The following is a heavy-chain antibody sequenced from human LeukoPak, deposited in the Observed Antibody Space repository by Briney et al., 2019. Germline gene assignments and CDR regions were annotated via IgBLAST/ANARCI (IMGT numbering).Heavy chain of an antibody. J-gene: IGHJ6*02. CDR1: GFTFSSYA. D-gene: IGHD4-23*01. Sequence: TGGSLRLSCAASGFTFSSYAMHWVRQAPGKGLEWVAVISYDGSNKYYADSVKGRFTISRDNSKNTLYLQMNSLRAEDTAVYYCARDGDYGGNRYYYYGMDVWGQGTTVTVSS. CDR2: ISYDGSNK. V-gene: IGHV3-30-3*01. CDR3: ARDGDYGGNRYYYYGMDV.